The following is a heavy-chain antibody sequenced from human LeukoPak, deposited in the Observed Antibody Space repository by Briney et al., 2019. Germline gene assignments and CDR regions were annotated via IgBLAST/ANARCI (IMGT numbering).Heavy chain of an antibody. D-gene: IGHD5-18*01. CDR2: ISSSGSTI. V-gene: IGHV3-48*03. CDR1: GFTFSSYE. Sequence: PGGSLRLSCAASGFTFSSYEMNWVRQAPGKRLEWVSYISSSGSTIYYADSVKGRFTISRDNAKNSLYLQMNSLRAEDTAVYYCATPYYTAMVSGAFDIWGQGTMVTVSS. CDR3: ATPYYTAMVSGAFDI. J-gene: IGHJ3*02.